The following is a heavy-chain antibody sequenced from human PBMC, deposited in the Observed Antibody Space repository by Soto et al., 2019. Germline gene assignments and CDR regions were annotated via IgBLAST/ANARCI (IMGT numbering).Heavy chain of an antibody. CDR2: IYYSVST. J-gene: IGHJ6*02. CDR3: SRESREFRSSQVLDV. CDR1: GGSVNSDNYY. D-gene: IGHD3-10*01. Sequence: QVQLQESGPALVKPSETLSLPCTVSGGSVNSDNYYWSWIRQPPGKRLEWIGSIYYSVSTNYKRSLKSPVTITVDPSKDQFSRKLSSVAAADTAVYFCSRESREFRSSQVLDVWGQGTTVTVSS. V-gene: IGHV4-61*01.